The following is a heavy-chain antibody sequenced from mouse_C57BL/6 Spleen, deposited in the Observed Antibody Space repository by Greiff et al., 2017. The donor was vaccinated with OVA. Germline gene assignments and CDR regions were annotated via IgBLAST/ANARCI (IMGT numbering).Heavy chain of an antibody. CDR3: TRKSYDYDEGYYYAMDY. D-gene: IGHD2-4*01. J-gene: IGHJ4*01. V-gene: IGHV1-15*01. CDR2: IDPETGGT. CDR1: GYTFTDYE. Sequence: VKLQESGAELVRPGASVTLSCKASGYTFTDYEMHWVKQTPVHGLEWIGAIDPETGGTAYNQKFKGKAILTADKSSSTAYMELRSLTSEDSAVYYCTRKSYDYDEGYYYAMDYWGQGTSVTVSS.